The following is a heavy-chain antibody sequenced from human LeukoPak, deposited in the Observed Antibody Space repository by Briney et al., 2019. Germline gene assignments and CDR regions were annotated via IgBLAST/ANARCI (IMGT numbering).Heavy chain of an antibody. V-gene: IGHV4-59*08. CDR3: ARQPSRYYGMDV. D-gene: IGHD6-25*01. J-gene: IGHJ6*02. Sequence: GYIYYSGSTNYNPSLKSRVTISVDTSKNQFSLKLSSVTAADTAVYYCARQPSRYYGMDVWGQGTTVTVSS. CDR2: IYYSGST.